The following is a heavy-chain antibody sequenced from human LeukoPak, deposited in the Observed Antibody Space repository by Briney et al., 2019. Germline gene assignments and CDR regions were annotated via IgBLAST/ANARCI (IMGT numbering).Heavy chain of an antibody. V-gene: IGHV4-39*01. D-gene: IGHD3-16*01. CDR1: GGSISSSSYS. CDR2: LDYSGST. Sequence: SETLSLTCTVSGGSISSSSYSWGWIRQPPGRGLERVGGLDYSGSTYYTPSLQSRVTRSLDTSKNQFSLRLRFVTAAHTAVYYCARSQDYYEFDDWGQGSLVTVSS. CDR3: ARSQDYYEFDD. J-gene: IGHJ4*02.